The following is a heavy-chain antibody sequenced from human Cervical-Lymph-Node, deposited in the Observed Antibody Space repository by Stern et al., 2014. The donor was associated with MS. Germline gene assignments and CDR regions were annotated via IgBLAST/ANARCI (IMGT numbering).Heavy chain of an antibody. D-gene: IGHD1-14*01. V-gene: IGHV1-58*01. Sequence: QLVESGPEVKKPGTSVKVSCKASGFTFISSGVQWVRQARGQPLEWIGWIVVGSGNTNYAQKCQERVTITRDMSTSTAYMELSSLRSDDTAMYYCAAGTITMGATGYWGQGTLVTVSS. CDR1: GFTFISSG. CDR3: AAGTITMGATGY. J-gene: IGHJ4*02. CDR2: IVVGSGNT.